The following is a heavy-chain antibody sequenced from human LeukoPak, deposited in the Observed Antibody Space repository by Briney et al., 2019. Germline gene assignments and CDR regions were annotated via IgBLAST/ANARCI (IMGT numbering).Heavy chain of an antibody. Sequence: SETLSLTCAVYGGSFSGYYWSWIRQPPGKGLEWIGEIYHSGSTNYNPSLKSRVTISVDKSKNQFSLKLSSVTAADTAVYYCARDTMVRGVDYWGQGTLVTVSS. CDR2: IYHSGST. CDR3: ARDTMVRGVDY. J-gene: IGHJ4*02. V-gene: IGHV4-34*01. D-gene: IGHD3-10*01. CDR1: GGSFSGYY.